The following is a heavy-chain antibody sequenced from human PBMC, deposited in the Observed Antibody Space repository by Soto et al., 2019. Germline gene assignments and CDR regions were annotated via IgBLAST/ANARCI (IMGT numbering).Heavy chain of an antibody. V-gene: IGHV3-7*05. Sequence: GGSLRLSCAASGFTFSSYWMSWVRQAPGKGLEWVANIKQDGSEKYYVDSVKGRFTISRDNAKNSLYLQMNSLRAEDTAVYYCARFLYYYDSSGDKYYFDYWGQGTLVTVSS. CDR2: IKQDGSEK. D-gene: IGHD3-22*01. CDR3: ARFLYYYDSSGDKYYFDY. J-gene: IGHJ4*02. CDR1: GFTFSSYW.